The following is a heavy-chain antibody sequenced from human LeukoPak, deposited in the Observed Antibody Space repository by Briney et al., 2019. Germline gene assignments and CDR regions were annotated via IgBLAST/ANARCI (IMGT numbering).Heavy chain of an antibody. CDR1: GGSISSSSYY. Sequence: SETLSLTCTVSGGSISSSSYYWGWIRQPPGKGLEWIGSIYYSGSTYYNPSLKSRVTISVDTSKNQFSLKLSSVTASDTAVYYCARLNSAQYYDSSGHYPFDYWGQGTRVTVSS. D-gene: IGHD3-22*01. J-gene: IGHJ4*02. CDR3: ARLNSAQYYDSSGHYPFDY. V-gene: IGHV4-39*07. CDR2: IYYSGST.